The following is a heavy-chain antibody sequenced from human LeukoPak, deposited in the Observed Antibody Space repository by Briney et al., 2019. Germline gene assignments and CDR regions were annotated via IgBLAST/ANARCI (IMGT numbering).Heavy chain of an antibody. J-gene: IGHJ5*02. CDR3: AREVYCSSTSCHNWFDP. CDR1: GHTFTGYY. Sequence: ASVKVSCKASGHTFTGYYMQWVREAPGQGREWMGWINPNSGGTNYAQKFQGRVTMTRDTSISTAYMELSRLRSDDTAVYYCAREVYCSSTSCHNWFDPWGQGTLVTVSS. D-gene: IGHD2-2*01. CDR2: INPNSGGT. V-gene: IGHV1-2*02.